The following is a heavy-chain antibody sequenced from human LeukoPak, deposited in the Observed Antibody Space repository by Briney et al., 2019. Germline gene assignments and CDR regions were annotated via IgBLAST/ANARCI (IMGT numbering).Heavy chain of an antibody. CDR2: IYSNSGGST. J-gene: IGHJ6*02. CDR3: ARSIDGNNYYGMDV. D-gene: IGHD4-23*01. Sequence: GGSLRLSCAASGFTVSSNYMSWVRQAPGKGLEWVSFIYSNSGGSTYFADSVKGRFAVSRDTSKNTLYLQMNSLRPEDTAVYYCARSIDGNNYYGMDVWGHGTTVTVSS. V-gene: IGHV3-66*01. CDR1: GFTVSSNY.